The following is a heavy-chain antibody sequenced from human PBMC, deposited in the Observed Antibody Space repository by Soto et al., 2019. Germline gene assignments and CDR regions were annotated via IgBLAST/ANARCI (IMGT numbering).Heavy chain of an antibody. Sequence: QVQLQESGPGLVKPSETLSLTCNVSGGSVSSGDYYWSWVRQTPGQGLEWIGYVYYSGRTKYNPSLKRRVTTSVDTSKNQFSLRLRSVTAADTAVYSWARDVVLVPVDHYYYGLDVWGQGTTVTVSS. CDR2: VYYSGRT. CDR1: GGSVSSGDYY. V-gene: IGHV4-61*08. CDR3: ARDVVLVPVDHYYYGLDV. D-gene: IGHD2-2*01. J-gene: IGHJ6*02.